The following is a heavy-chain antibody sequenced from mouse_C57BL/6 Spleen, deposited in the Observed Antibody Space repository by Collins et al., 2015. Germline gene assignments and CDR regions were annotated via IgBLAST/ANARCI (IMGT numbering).Heavy chain of an antibody. CDR3: AISLMITTGWFAY. V-gene: IGHV14-1*02. CDR2: IDPENGNT. D-gene: IGHD2-4*01. CDR1: GFNIKDYY. Sequence: EVQLQQSGAELVRPGALVKLSCKASGFNIKDYYMHWVKQRPEQGLEWIGWIDPENGNTIYDPKFQGKASITADTSSNTAYLQLSSLTSEDTAVYYCAISLMITTGWFAYWGQGTLVTVSA. J-gene: IGHJ3*01.